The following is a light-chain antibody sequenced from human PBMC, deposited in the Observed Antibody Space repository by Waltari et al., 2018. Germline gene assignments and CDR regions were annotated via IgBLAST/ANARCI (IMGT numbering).Light chain of an antibody. Sequence: QSALTQPRSVSGSPGQSVTISCTGTSSDVGSFLHVSWYQQRPGKAPELLIYDVSYRPSGVPDRFSGSKSGNTASLSISGLQAEDEAEYYCCSYADNNTYLFGTGTQVTV. V-gene: IGLV2-11*01. CDR3: CSYADNNTYL. CDR2: DVS. J-gene: IGLJ1*01. CDR1: SSDVGSFLH.